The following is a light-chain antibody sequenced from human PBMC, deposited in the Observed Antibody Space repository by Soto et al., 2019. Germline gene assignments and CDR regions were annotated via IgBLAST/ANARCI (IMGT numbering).Light chain of an antibody. CDR1: QSVRSS. CDR3: QQYNSWPET. V-gene: IGKV3-15*01. Sequence: IGVTQSPGTLSVSPGERATLFCRASQSVRSSLAWYQQKPGQAPRLFIYDASTRATGIPARFSGSGSGTEFTLTINSLQSEDFAVYYCQQYNSWPETFGQGTKVDIK. J-gene: IGKJ1*01. CDR2: DAS.